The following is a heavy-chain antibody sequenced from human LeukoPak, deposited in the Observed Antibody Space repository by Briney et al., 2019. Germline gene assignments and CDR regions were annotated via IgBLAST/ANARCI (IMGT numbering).Heavy chain of an antibody. V-gene: IGHV4-59*12. J-gene: IGHJ4*02. CDR3: ARGGSRSYTSSTLDY. D-gene: IGHD6-6*01. Sequence: SETLSLTCSVSGGSITVYYWNWIRQSPGKGLEWIGSISYSGSTNYNPSRKSRVTISIATSKNRFSLKVSSVIAADTAMYYCARGGSRSYTSSTLDYWGQGTLVTVSS. CDR1: GGSITVYY. CDR2: ISYSGST.